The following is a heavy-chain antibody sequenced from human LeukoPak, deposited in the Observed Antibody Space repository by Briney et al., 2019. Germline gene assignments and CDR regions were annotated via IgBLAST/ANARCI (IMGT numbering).Heavy chain of an antibody. CDR2: IYYSGST. CDR3: ARFLGYCSGGSCYSVTTFDY. J-gene: IGHJ4*02. D-gene: IGHD2-15*01. Sequence: SETLSLTCTVSGGSISSSSYYWGWIRQPPGKGLEWIGSIYYSGSTYYNPSLKSRVTISVDTSKNQFSLKLSSVTAADTAVYYCARFLGYCSGGSCYSVTTFDYWGQGTLVTVSS. V-gene: IGHV4-39*07. CDR1: GGSISSSSYY.